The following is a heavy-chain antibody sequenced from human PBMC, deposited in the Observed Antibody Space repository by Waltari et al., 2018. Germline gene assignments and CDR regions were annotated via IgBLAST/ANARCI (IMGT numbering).Heavy chain of an antibody. J-gene: IGHJ4*02. CDR2: IFADGTT. V-gene: IGHV3-53*01. CDR1: GCSVGDNY. Sequence: ELELVQSGGGDVEPGGSLRLSCVASGCSVGDNYMTWVRQAPGKGPEYVSVIFADGTTLYARSVKGRFTISRDSSKNTVFLQMHSLGVDDTAVYYCARDSGAGGPFFLWGQGDLVTVSS. CDR3: ARDSGAGGPFFL. D-gene: IGHD1-26*01.